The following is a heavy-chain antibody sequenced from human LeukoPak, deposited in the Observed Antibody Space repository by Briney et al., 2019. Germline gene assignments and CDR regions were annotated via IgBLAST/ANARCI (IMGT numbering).Heavy chain of an antibody. CDR3: ARPGERYCSSTSCPFDY. CDR1: GFTFSDHY. D-gene: IGHD2-2*01. V-gene: IGHV3-11*01. Sequence: GGSLRLSCAASGFTFSDHYMSWIRQAPGKGLEWVSYISSSGSTIYYADSVKGRFTISRDNAKNSLYLQMNSLRAEDTAVYYCARPGERYCSSTSCPFDYWGQGTLVTVSS. J-gene: IGHJ4*02. CDR2: ISSSGSTI.